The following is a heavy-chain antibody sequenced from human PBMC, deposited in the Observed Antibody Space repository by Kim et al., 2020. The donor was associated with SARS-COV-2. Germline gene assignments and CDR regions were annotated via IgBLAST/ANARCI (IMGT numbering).Heavy chain of an antibody. CDR3: ATQYSSGLYYFDY. Sequence: GGSLRLSCAASGFTFSSYSMNWVRQAPGKGLEWVSSISSSSSYIYYADSVKGRFTISRDKAKNSLYLQMNSLRAEDTAVYYCATQYSSGLYYFDYWGQGTLVTVSS. J-gene: IGHJ4*02. CDR2: ISSSSSYI. D-gene: IGHD6-19*01. V-gene: IGHV3-21*01. CDR1: GFTFSSYS.